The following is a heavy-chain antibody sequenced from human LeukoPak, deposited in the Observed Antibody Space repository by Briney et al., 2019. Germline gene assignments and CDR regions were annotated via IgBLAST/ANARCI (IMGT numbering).Heavy chain of an antibody. Sequence: GGSLRLSCAASGFTFSSYAMSWVRQAPGKGLEWVSGISGSGGSTYYANSVKGRFTISRDNSKNTVYLHMSSLRDEDTAVYHCAKSPSYSSSWAPYYFDYWGQGTLVTVSS. CDR3: AKSPSYSSSWAPYYFDY. CDR2: ISGSGGST. D-gene: IGHD6-13*01. CDR1: GFTFSSYA. J-gene: IGHJ4*02. V-gene: IGHV3-23*01.